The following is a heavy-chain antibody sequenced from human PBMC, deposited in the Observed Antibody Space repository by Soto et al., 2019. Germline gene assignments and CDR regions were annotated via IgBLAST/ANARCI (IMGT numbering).Heavy chain of an antibody. D-gene: IGHD3-10*01. J-gene: IGHJ6*02. CDR2: IWYDGSNK. V-gene: IGHV3-33*06. CDR1: GFTFSSYG. Sequence: GGSLRLSCAASGFTFSSYGMHWVRQAPGKGLEWVAVIWYDGSNKYYADSVKGRFTISRDNSKNTLYLQMNSLRAEDTAVYYCAKGLGEFSYYGMDVWGQGTTVTVSS. CDR3: AKGLGEFSYYGMDV.